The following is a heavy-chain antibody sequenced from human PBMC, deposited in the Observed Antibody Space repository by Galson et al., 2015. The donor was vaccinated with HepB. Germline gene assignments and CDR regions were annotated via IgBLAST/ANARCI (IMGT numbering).Heavy chain of an antibody. Sequence: QSGAEVKKPGESLRISCTGSGYSFTSYWISWGRQMPGKGLEWMGRIDPSDSYTNYSPSFQGHVTISADKSTSTAYLQWSSLKASDTAMYSCARQDSFRTKKIDYWGQGTLVTVSS. CDR1: GYSFTSYW. CDR3: ARQDSFRTKKIDY. D-gene: IGHD1-14*01. V-gene: IGHV5-10-1*01. J-gene: IGHJ4*02. CDR2: IDPSDSYT.